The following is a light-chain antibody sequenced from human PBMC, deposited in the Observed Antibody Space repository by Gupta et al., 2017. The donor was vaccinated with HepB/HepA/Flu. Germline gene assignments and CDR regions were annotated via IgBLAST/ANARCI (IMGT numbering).Light chain of an antibody. V-gene: IGLV3-25*03. CDR1: ALPKQY. CDR2: KDS. CDR3: QSADRISIYVV. J-gene: IGLJ2*01. Sequence: SSELTQPPTVSVSPGQTARDACPGDALPKQYASWYQQKPGQPPVLVIFKDSERPAGSPERCSVSSSGTTITLTISGVQAEDEAYHYCQSADRISIYVVFGGGTKLTVL.